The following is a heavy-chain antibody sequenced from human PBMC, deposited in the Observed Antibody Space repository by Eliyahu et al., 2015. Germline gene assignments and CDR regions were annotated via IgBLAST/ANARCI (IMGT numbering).Heavy chain of an antibody. D-gene: IGHD3-10*01. V-gene: IGHV1-2*02. CDR2: INPNSGGT. J-gene: IGHJ4*02. CDR1: GYTFTGYX. Sequence: QVQLVQSGAEVKRPGTSVKVSCKASGYTFTGYXIHWVRQAPGQGLEWMGWINPNSGGTKNAQKFQGRVTLTRDTSVGTVYMDLTRLTSDDTAIYYCARDLGMVRGSNNWGQGTLVTVSS. CDR3: ARDLGMVRGSNN.